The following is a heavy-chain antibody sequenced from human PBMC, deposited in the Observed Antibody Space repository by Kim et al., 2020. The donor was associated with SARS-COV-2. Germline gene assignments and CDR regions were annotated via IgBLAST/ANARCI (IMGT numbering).Heavy chain of an antibody. J-gene: IGHJ5*02. CDR3: ARGTVAAAGTGWFDP. CDR1: GGSISSYY. V-gene: IGHV4-59*01. CDR2: IYYSGST. D-gene: IGHD6-13*01. Sequence: SETLSLTCTVSGGSISSYYWSWIRQPPGKGLEWIGYIYYSGSTNYNPSLKSRVTISVDTSKNQFSLKLSSVTAADTAVYYCARGTVAAAGTGWFDPWGQG.